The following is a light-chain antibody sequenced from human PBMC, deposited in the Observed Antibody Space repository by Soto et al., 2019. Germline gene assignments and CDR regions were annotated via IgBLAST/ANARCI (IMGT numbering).Light chain of an antibody. CDR3: SSYAGSSNV. J-gene: IGLJ1*01. CDR1: SSDVGDYNY. CDR2: EVT. Sequence: SVLTQPASVSGSPGQSITISCTGTSSDVGDYNYVSWYQQHPGKAPKLIIYEVTNRPSGISNRFSGSKSGNTASLTVSGLQAEDEADYYCSSYAGSSNVFGTGTKVTVL. V-gene: IGLV2-14*01.